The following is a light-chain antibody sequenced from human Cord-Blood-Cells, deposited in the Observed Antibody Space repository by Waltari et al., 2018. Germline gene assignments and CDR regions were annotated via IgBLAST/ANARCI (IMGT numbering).Light chain of an antibody. CDR3: SSYTSSSTFV. Sequence: QSALTQPASVSGSPGQSITISCTGTSSDVGGYNYVSWYQQHPGKAPKLMIYDVSKRPSGVSTRFSGSKSGNPASLTISGLQAEDEADYYCSSYTSSSTFVFGGGTKLTVL. CDR2: DVS. V-gene: IGLV2-14*01. CDR1: SSDVGGYNY. J-gene: IGLJ2*01.